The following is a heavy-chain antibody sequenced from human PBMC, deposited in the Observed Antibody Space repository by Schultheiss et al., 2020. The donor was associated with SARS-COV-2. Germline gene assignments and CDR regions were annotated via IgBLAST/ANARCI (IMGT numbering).Heavy chain of an antibody. Sequence: SVKVSCKASGFTFTSSAVQWVRQARGQRLEWIGWIVVGSGNTNYAQKFQERVTITRDMSTSTAYMELSSLRSEDTAVYYCARDMGIAARPSCWFDPWGQGTLVTVSS. CDR2: IVVGSGNT. CDR1: GFTFTSSA. D-gene: IGHD6-6*01. J-gene: IGHJ5*02. CDR3: ARDMGIAARPSCWFDP. V-gene: IGHV1-58*01.